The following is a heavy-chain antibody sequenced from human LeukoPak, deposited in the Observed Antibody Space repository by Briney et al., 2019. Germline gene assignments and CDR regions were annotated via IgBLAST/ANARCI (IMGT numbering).Heavy chain of an antibody. CDR3: ARELRYFDWLSNYYYYYMDV. V-gene: IGHV1-18*01. Sequence: ASVKVSCKASGYTFTSYGISWVRQAPGQGLEWLGWISTYNNNTHYAQKFQVRVTMTTDTSTSTAYMELRSLRSDDTAVYYCARELRYFDWLSNYYYYYMDVWGKGTTVTVSS. CDR1: GYTFTSYG. J-gene: IGHJ6*03. D-gene: IGHD3-9*01. CDR2: ISTYNNNT.